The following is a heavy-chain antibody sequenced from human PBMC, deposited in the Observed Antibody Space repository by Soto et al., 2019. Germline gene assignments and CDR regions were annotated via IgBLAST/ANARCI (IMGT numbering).Heavy chain of an antibody. CDR3: ARVGVAAPIDP. D-gene: IGHD6-6*01. J-gene: IGHJ5*02. Sequence: EVQLVESGGGLVQPGGSLRLSCAASGFSFSDYSMTWVRQAPGKGLEWVADIKHDGSEKHYLDSVKGRFTISRDDARNSLYLQLSSLRAEDTAVYYCARVGVAAPIDPWGQGTLVTVSS. V-gene: IGHV3-7*01. CDR2: IKHDGSEK. CDR1: GFSFSDYS.